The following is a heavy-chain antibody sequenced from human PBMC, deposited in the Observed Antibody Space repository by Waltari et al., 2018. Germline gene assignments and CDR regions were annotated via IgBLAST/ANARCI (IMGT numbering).Heavy chain of an antibody. Sequence: QVQLQESGPGLVKPSETLSLTCTVSGGSISSYYWSWIRQPPGKGLEWIGYIYYSGSTNYNPSLKMRVTISVDTSKNQFSLKLSSVTAADTAVYYCARDRGSYARDDPFFDYWGQGTLVTVSS. J-gene: IGHJ4*02. CDR3: ARDRGSYARDDPFFDY. CDR2: IYYSGST. V-gene: IGHV4-59*01. CDR1: GGSISSYY. D-gene: IGHD1-26*01.